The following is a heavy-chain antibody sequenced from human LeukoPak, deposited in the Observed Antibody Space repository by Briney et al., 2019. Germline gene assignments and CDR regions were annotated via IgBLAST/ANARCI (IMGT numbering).Heavy chain of an antibody. CDR2: IYHSGRT. Sequence: PSQTLSLTCAVSGGSISSGGYLWSWIRQPPGKVLEWFGYIYHSGRTYYHSYLKSQVTISVDRSKNQFSLKLSSVTAADTAVYYCARGYYDSSGYYTPLGAFDIWGQGTMVTVSP. V-gene: IGHV4-30-2*01. D-gene: IGHD3-22*01. J-gene: IGHJ3*02. CDR3: ARGYYDSSGYYTPLGAFDI. CDR1: GGSISSGGYL.